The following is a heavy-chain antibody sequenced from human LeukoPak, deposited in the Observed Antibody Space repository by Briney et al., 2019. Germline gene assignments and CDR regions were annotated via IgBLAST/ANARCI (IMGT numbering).Heavy chain of an antibody. Sequence: SETLSLTCAVYGGSFSGYYWSWIRQPPGKGLEWIGEINHSGSTNYNPSLKSRVTISVDTSKNQFSPKLSSVTAADTAVYYCARSTASSGLGYWGQGTLVTVSS. CDR2: INHSGST. V-gene: IGHV4-34*01. J-gene: IGHJ4*02. D-gene: IGHD3-22*01. CDR3: ARSTASSGLGY. CDR1: GGSFSGYY.